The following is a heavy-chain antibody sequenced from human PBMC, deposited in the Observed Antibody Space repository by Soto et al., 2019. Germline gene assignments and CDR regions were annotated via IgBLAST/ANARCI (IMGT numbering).Heavy chain of an antibody. CDR2: FYYTART. V-gene: IGHV4-61*03. Sequence: SSETLSLTCTVSGGSVGSGNYYWSWIRQPPGKGLEWIGSFYYTARTNYNPYLKSRDTISIDASKNHFSPRLSSVTAADTAVYYCARSMHYSDGSNYSPFDYWGQGTLVTVPQ. CDR1: GGSVGSGNYY. CDR3: ARSMHYSDGSNYSPFDY. D-gene: IGHD4-4*01. J-gene: IGHJ4*02.